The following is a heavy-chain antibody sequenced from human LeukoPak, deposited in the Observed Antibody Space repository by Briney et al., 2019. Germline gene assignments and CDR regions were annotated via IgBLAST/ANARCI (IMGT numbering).Heavy chain of an antibody. V-gene: IGHV4-34*03. D-gene: IGHD1-14*01. CDR1: GGSFSGYY. CDR3: TGGSGYYYYYYMDV. CDR2: INHSGST. Sequence: PSETLSLTCAVYGGSFSGYYWSWIRQPPGKGLEWIGEINHSGSTNYNPSLKSRVTISVDTSKNQFSLKLSSVTAADTAVYYCTGGSGYYYYYYMDVWGKGTTVTVSS. J-gene: IGHJ6*03.